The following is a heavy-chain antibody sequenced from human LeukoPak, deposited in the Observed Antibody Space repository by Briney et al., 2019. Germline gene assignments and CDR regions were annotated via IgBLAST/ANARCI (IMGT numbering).Heavy chain of an antibody. J-gene: IGHJ4*02. CDR3: ARDGRYYGELLERGPTGNFDY. CDR2: FYYCGSP. D-gene: IGHD4-17*01. CDR1: SGFIRSGDYL. V-gene: IGHV4-30-4*01. Sequence: SHTLSLTCSVCSGFIRSGDYLWSWIRQPPGKGLEWFGYFYYCGSPYYNPSLKIRVTISVDTSKNQYSLKLSSVTDADTAVYYCARDGRYYGELLERGPTGNFDYWGQGPLVTVSS.